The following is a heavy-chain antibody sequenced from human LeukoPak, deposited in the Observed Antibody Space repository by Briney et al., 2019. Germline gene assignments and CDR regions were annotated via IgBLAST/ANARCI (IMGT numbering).Heavy chain of an antibody. D-gene: IGHD2-2*01. CDR2: TYYRSTWYN. J-gene: IGHJ5*02. CDR3: ARRLTQYDCFDP. Sequence: SQTLSLTCAISGDSFSSNSVTWNWVRQSPSRGLEWLGRTYYRSTWYNDYAVSVRGRITVNPDTSKNQFSLHLNSVTPEDTAVYYCARRLTQYDCFDPWGQGILVTVSS. CDR1: GDSFSSNSVT. V-gene: IGHV6-1*01.